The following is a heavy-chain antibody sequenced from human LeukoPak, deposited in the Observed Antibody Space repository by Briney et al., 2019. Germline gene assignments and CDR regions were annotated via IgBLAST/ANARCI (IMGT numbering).Heavy chain of an antibody. Sequence: TGGSLRLSCAASGFTFSSYAMSWVRQAPGKGLEWVSAISGSDGSTYYADSVKGRFTISRDNSKNTLYLQMNSLRAEDTAVYYCAKVRANYYGSGSSDYWGQGTLVTVSS. CDR3: AKVRANYYGSGSSDY. CDR2: ISGSDGST. D-gene: IGHD3-10*01. J-gene: IGHJ4*02. V-gene: IGHV3-23*01. CDR1: GFTFSSYA.